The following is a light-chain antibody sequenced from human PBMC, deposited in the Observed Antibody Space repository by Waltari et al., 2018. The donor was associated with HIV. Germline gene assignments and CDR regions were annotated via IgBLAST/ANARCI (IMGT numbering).Light chain of an antibody. CDR2: SNN. CDR3: AAWDDSLNAWV. V-gene: IGLV1-44*01. Sequence: QSVLTQPPSASGTPGQRVIISCSGSSSNIGRNTVTWYQQHPGTAPKLLIYSNNQRPSGVPDRFSGSKSGTAASLAISGLQSEDEADYYCAAWDDSLNAWVFGGGTKLTVL. J-gene: IGLJ3*02. CDR1: SSNIGRNT.